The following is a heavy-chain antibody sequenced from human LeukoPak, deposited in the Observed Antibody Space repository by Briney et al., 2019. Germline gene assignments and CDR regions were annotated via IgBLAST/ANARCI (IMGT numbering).Heavy chain of an antibody. Sequence: GGSLRLSCAVSGFTFSDYGMHWVRQAPGKGLEWVAVIWYDGTNKYYADSVEGRFTISRDNSKNTLYLQMNSLRAEDTAVYYCAKGDYYDFDYWGQGTLVTVSS. CDR3: AKGDYYDFDY. D-gene: IGHD3-10*01. CDR2: IWYDGTNK. V-gene: IGHV3-33*06. J-gene: IGHJ4*02. CDR1: GFTFSDYG.